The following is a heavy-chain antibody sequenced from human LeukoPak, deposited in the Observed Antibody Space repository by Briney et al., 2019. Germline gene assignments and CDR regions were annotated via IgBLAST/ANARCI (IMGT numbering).Heavy chain of an antibody. J-gene: IGHJ4*02. V-gene: IGHV1-46*01. CDR1: GYTFTSYY. Sequence: VASVKVSCKASGYTFTSYYMRWVRQAPGQGLEWMGIINPSGGSTSYAQKFQGRVTMTTDTSTSTVYMELRSLRSDDTAVYYCARGSPPRRNYDSRGYYSYYFDYWGQGTLVTVSS. D-gene: IGHD3-22*01. CDR3: ARGSPPRRNYDSRGYYSYYFDY. CDR2: INPSGGST.